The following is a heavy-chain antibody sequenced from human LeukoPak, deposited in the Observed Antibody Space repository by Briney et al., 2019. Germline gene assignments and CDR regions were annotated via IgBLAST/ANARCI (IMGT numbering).Heavy chain of an antibody. CDR2: IYPGDSDT. CDR1: GYSFTSYW. CDR3: ARVQAEYSSSWDNWFDP. J-gene: IGHJ5*02. D-gene: IGHD6-13*01. V-gene: IGHV5-51*01. Sequence: GESLQISCQGSGYSFTSYWIGWVRQMPGKGLEWMGIIYPGDSDTRYSPSFQGQVTISADKSISTAYLQWSSLKASDTAMYYCARVQAEYSSSWDNWFDPWSQGTLVTVSS.